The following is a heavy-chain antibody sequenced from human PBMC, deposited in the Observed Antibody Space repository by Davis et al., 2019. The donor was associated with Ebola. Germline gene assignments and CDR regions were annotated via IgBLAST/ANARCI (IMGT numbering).Heavy chain of an antibody. Sequence: PGGSLRLSCSVSGASISSFFWSWVRLSPGSGPEWIGNVYYTGYTNYNPSLKSRVTMSPDTSKTQFSLTLRSVTAADTAVYYCARVSDDTLGWWFDPWGPGIQVTVSS. D-gene: IGHD3-22*01. CDR2: VYYTGYT. V-gene: IGHV4-59*01. CDR1: GASISSFF. CDR3: ARVSDDTLGWWFDP. J-gene: IGHJ5*02.